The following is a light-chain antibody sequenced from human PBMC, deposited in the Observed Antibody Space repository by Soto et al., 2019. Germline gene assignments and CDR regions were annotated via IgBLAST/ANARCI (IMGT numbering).Light chain of an antibody. CDR1: SSDIGLYNY. V-gene: IGLV2-14*01. CDR3: SSFTGSSTLV. Sequence: QSVLTQPASVSGSPGQSITISCTGTSSDIGLYNYVSWYQQHPGKAPKLIIFEVSNRPSGVSNRFSGSKSGNTASLTISGLQAEDEADYYCSSFTGSSTLVFGSGTKVHRP. J-gene: IGLJ1*01. CDR2: EVS.